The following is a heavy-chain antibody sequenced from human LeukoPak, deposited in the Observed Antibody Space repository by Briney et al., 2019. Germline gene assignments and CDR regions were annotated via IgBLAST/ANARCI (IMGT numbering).Heavy chain of an antibody. CDR1: GGTFSSYA. Sequence: SVKVSCKASGGTFSSYAISWVRQAPGQGLEWMGGIIPIFGTANYAQKFQGRVTITADESTSTAYMGLSSLRSEDTAAYYCARGEGYYCFDYWGQGTLVTVSS. D-gene: IGHD3-22*01. CDR3: ARGEGYYCFDY. CDR2: IIPIFGTA. V-gene: IGHV1-69*01. J-gene: IGHJ4*02.